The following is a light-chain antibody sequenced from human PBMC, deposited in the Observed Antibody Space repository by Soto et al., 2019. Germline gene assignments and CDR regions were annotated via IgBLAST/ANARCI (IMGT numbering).Light chain of an antibody. CDR2: GVY. CDR3: TSYTSSTPFYV. J-gene: IGLJ1*01. V-gene: IGLV2-14*03. CDR1: RTDFDGYDY. Sequence: QSVLTQPASVSGSPGQSIAISCTGVRTDFDGYDYVSWYQQHPGQAPQLIIYGVYNRPSGVSHRFSGSKSGDTASLTISGLQAEDEADYYCTSYTSSTPFYVFGTGTKVTVL.